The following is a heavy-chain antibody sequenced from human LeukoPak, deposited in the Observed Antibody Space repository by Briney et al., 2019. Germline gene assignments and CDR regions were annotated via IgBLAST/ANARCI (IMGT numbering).Heavy chain of an antibody. V-gene: IGHV3-48*04. D-gene: IGHD2-21*01. CDR2: ISSSSSTI. CDR1: GFTFSSYS. CDR3: ARDGVWAFDI. Sequence: PGGSLRLSCAASGFTFSSYSMNWVRQAPGKGLEWVSYISSSSSTIYYADSVKGRFTISRDNAKNSLYLQMNSLRAEDTAVYYCARDGVWAFDIWGQGQWSPSLQ. J-gene: IGHJ3*02.